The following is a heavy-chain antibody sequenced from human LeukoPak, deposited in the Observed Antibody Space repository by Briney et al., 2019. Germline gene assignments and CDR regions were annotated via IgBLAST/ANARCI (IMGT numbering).Heavy chain of an antibody. CDR1: GGSISSNY. Sequence: PSVTLSFTCTISGGSISSNYWSWIRQPPGKGLEGSGYCHYSGNTNYKPSLKSRASISVDMSKNQFSLTLNSVTAADTAVYYCARSASSTSRSAFDIWGQGTRVTASS. CDR3: ARSASSTSRSAFDI. J-gene: IGHJ3*02. V-gene: IGHV4-59*13. CDR2: CHYSGNT.